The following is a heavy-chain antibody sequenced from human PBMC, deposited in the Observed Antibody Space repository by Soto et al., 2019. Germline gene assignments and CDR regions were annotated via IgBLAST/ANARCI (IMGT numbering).Heavy chain of an antibody. CDR3: STGRTNNCFDS. Sequence: GGSLRLSCVASAFSFPNAWMGWGRQSPGKGLEGGGRIKSITHGGTTDYAAPVKGRFTISRDDANNTLYLQRHSLKTEDTAVYYCSTGRTNNCFDSWGQGTLVTVSS. CDR1: AFSFPNAW. J-gene: IGHJ5*01. CDR2: IKSITHGGTT. V-gene: IGHV3-15*01.